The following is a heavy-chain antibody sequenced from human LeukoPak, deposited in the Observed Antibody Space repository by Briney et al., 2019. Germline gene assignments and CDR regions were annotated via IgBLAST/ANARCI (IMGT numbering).Heavy chain of an antibody. CDR1: GYSFTNFV. CDR3: ARTGTTVGDWIDP. D-gene: IGHD1-1*01. V-gene: IGHV1-8*01. J-gene: IGHJ5*02. Sequence: ASVKVSCKASGYSFTNFVITWVRQAPGQGLEWMGGIDVYNGKINYAQKFQGRVTMTRNISVKIAYMELRSLSYEDTAVYYCARTGTTVGDWIDPWGQGTLVTVSS. CDR2: IDVYNGKI.